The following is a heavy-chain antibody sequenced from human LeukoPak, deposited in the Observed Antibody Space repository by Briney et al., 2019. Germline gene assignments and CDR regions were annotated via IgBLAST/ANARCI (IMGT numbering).Heavy chain of an antibody. D-gene: IGHD3-10*02. J-gene: IGHJ6*03. Sequence: GGSLRLSCAASGFTFSSYEMNWVRQAPGKGLEWVSYISSSGSTIYYADSVKGRFTISRDNAKDSLYLQMNSLRAEDTAVYYCAELGITMIGGVWGKGTTVTIS. CDR2: ISSSGSTI. CDR1: GFTFSSYE. V-gene: IGHV3-48*03. CDR3: AELGITMIGGV.